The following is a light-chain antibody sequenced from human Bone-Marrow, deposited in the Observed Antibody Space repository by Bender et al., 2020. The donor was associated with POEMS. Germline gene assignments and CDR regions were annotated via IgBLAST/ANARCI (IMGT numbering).Light chain of an antibody. Sequence: SYELTQPPSVSVSPGQTARITCSGDALPKQYAFWYQQKPGQAPVLVIYKDTERPSGIPERFSGSNSGTTVTLTISGVQAEDEADYYCQSYDSNTFVVFGGGTKLTVL. CDR1: ALPKQY. V-gene: IGLV3-25*03. CDR3: QSYDSNTFVV. CDR2: KDT. J-gene: IGLJ2*01.